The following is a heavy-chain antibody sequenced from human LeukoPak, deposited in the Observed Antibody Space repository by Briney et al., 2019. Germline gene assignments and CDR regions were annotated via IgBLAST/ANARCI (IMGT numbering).Heavy chain of an antibody. J-gene: IGHJ4*02. V-gene: IGHV3-48*04. CDR2: ISSSGSTI. Sequence: PGGSLRLSCAASGFTFSSYSMNWVRQAPGKGLEWVSYISSSGSTIYNADSVKGRFTISRDNAKNSLYLQMNSLRAEDTAVYYCARALRAVWGYYFDYWGQGTLVTVSS. CDR3: ARALRAVWGYYFDY. CDR1: GFTFSSYS. D-gene: IGHD7-27*01.